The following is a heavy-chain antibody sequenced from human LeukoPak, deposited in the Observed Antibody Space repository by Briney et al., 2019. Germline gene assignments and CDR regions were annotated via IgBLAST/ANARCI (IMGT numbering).Heavy chain of an antibody. V-gene: IGHV4-59*01. J-gene: IGHJ4*02. Sequence: SETLSLTCTVSGGSISSYYWSWIRQPPGKGLEWIGYIYYSGSTNYNPSLKSRVTISVDTSKNQFSLKLSSVTAADTAVYYCAGAPRRGAVDYWGQGTLVTVSS. CDR2: IYYSGST. CDR1: GGSISSYY. CDR3: AGAPRRGAVDY. D-gene: IGHD3-10*01.